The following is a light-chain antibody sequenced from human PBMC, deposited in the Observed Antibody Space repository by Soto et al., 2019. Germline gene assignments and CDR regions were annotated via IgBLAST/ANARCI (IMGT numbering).Light chain of an antibody. CDR2: DVS. V-gene: IGLV2-8*01. Sequence: QSALTQPPSASGSPGQSVTISCTGTSSDVGSYKYVFWYQHHPGKAPKLMIYDVSQRPSGVPDRFSGSKSGNTASLTVSGLQAEDEADYYCSSYAGSNHVVFGGGTKLTVL. CDR1: SSDVGSYKY. J-gene: IGLJ3*02. CDR3: SSYAGSNHVV.